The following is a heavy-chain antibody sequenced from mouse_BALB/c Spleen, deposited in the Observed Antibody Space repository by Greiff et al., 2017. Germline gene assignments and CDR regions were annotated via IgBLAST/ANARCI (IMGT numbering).Heavy chain of an antibody. Sequence: DVKLVESGGGLVKPGGSLKLSCAASGFTFSSYAMSWVRQSPEKRLEWVAEISSGGSYTYYPDTVTGRVTISRDNAKNTLYLEMSSLRSEDTAMYDCARYYYGGSYIFDYWGQGTTLTVSS. V-gene: IGHV5-9-4*01. J-gene: IGHJ2*01. CDR1: GFTFSSYA. CDR3: ARYYYGGSYIFDY. CDR2: ISSGGSYT. D-gene: IGHD1-1*01.